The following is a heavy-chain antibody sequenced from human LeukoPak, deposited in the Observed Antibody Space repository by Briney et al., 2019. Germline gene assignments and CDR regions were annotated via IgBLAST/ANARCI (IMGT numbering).Heavy chain of an antibody. D-gene: IGHD3-3*01. V-gene: IGHV4-30-4*01. J-gene: IGHJ4*02. CDR3: TRAYWIGFHFDS. CDR1: GGSISSGDYF. Sequence: SQTLSLTCSVSGGSISSGDYFWTWICQPPGKGLEYIGYIYYSGTTYYNPSLKSRITMSVDMSANQFSLRLTSVSAADTAVYYCTRAYWIGFHFDSWGQGILVSVSS. CDR2: IYYSGTT.